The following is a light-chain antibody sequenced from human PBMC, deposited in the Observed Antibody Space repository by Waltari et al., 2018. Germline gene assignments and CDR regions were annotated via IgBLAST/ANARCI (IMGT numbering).Light chain of an antibody. CDR2: DTS. J-gene: IGKJ4*01. CDR3: HQRSSWPLT. Sequence: IVLTQSPVTLSLSPGERATLSCRASQSVFNYLAWYQHKPGQAPRLLIYDTSNRATGIPDRFSASGSGTDFTLTSSRLEPEDFAVYYCHQRSSWPLTFGGGTKVEIK. CDR1: QSVFNY. V-gene: IGKV3-11*01.